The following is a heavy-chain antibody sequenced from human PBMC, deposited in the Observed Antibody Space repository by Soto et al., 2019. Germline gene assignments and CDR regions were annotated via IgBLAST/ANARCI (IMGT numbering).Heavy chain of an antibody. CDR1: GGSISSGGYY. Sequence: SETLSLTCTVSGGSISSGGYYWSWIRQHPGKGLEWIGYIYYSGSTYYNPSLKSRVTISVDTSKNQFSLKLSSVTAADTAVYYCAGLWFGELSEQYGMDVWGQGTTVTVSS. J-gene: IGHJ6*02. CDR2: IYYSGST. CDR3: AGLWFGELSEQYGMDV. V-gene: IGHV4-31*03. D-gene: IGHD3-10*01.